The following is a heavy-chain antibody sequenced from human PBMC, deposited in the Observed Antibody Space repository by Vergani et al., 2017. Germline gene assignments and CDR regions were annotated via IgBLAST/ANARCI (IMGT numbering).Heavy chain of an antibody. D-gene: IGHD6-19*01. CDR2: IYYSGST. CDR3: ARDQSKIAVAGYYYYGMDV. Sequence: QVQLQQWGAGLLKPSETLSLTCAVYGGSFSGYYWSWIRQPPGKGLEWIGYIYYSGSTNYNPSLKSRVTISVDTSKNQFSLKLSSVTAADTAVYYCARDQSKIAVAGYYYYGMDVWGQGTTVTVSS. J-gene: IGHJ6*02. CDR1: GGSFSGYY. V-gene: IGHV4-34*11.